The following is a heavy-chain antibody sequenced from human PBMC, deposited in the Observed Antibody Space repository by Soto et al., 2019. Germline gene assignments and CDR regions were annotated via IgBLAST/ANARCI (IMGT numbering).Heavy chain of an antibody. CDR2: IDPSDSYT. J-gene: IGHJ6*02. D-gene: IGHD3-3*01. CDR1: GYSFTSYW. CDR3: AGQPDDYVLRFLEGLTHYYYGMDV. Sequence: GESLKISCKGSGYSFTSYWISWVRQMPGKGLEWMGRIDPSDSYTNYSPSFQGHVTISADKSISTAYLQWSSLKASDTAMYYCAGQPDDYVLRFLEGLTHYYYGMDVWGQGTTVTVSS. V-gene: IGHV5-10-1*01.